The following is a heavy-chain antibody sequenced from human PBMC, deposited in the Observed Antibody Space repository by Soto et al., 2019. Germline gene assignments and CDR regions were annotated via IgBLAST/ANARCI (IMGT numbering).Heavy chain of an antibody. CDR1: GASVRSYH. V-gene: IGHV4-4*07. CDR3: AKDRSTMRWFDP. J-gene: IGHJ5*02. D-gene: IGHD1-1*01. Sequence: SETLSLTCAVSGASVRSYHWSWIRQAAGKGLEWIGRVQMSGTTNYNPSLKTRVTMSLDTSRNEVSLTMTSVTAADTAVYFCAKDRSTMRWFDPWGQGILVTVSS. CDR2: VQMSGTT.